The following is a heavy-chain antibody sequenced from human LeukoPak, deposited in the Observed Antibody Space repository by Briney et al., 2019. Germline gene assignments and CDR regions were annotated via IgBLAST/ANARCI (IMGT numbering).Heavy chain of an antibody. Sequence: SETLSLTCTVSGGAVSSSSDYWGWNRQPPGKGLEWIGTVYYTRSTYHNPSLRSRVTISVDPSKNEFSLRLNSVTAADTAVYYCARAEGIAVSNFDYWGQGTLVTVSS. V-gene: IGHV4-39*01. J-gene: IGHJ4*02. CDR3: ARAEGIAVSNFDY. CDR1: GGAVSSSSDY. CDR2: VYYTRST. D-gene: IGHD6-19*01.